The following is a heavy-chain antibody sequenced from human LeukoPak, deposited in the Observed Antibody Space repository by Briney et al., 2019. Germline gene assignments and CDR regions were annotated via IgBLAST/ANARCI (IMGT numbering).Heavy chain of an antibody. J-gene: IGHJ4*02. CDR3: ARDTYYYDSSGYHIMDY. V-gene: IGHV3-48*03. D-gene: IGHD3-22*01. CDR2: ISSSGSTI. CDR1: GFTFSSYE. Sequence: GGSLRLSCAASGFTFSSYEMNWVRQAPGKGLEWVSYISSSGSTIYYADSGKGRFTISRDNAKHSLYLQMNSLRAEDTAVYYCARDTYYYDSSGYHIMDYWGQGTLVTVSS.